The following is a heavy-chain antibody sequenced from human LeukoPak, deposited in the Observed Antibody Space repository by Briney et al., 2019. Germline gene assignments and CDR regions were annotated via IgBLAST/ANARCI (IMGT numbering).Heavy chain of an antibody. D-gene: IGHD2-21*01. Sequence: GGSLRLSCAASGFTFSSYAMHWVRQAPGKGLEWVSYISISSSSVYYADSVKGRFTISRDNSKNTLYLQMNSLRAEDTAVYYCARGGGYCGGDCYGIDYWGQGTLVTVSS. V-gene: IGHV3-48*01. CDR2: ISISSSSV. CDR3: ARGGGYCGGDCYGIDY. CDR1: GFTFSSYA. J-gene: IGHJ4*02.